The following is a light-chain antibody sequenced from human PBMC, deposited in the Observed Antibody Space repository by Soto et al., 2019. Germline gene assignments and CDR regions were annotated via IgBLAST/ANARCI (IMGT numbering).Light chain of an antibody. CDR3: QPYNSYSWT. Sequence: DIQMTQSPSTLPASVGDRVTITCGASQSISSWLAWYQQKPGKAPKLLILDASSFESGVPSRFSGSGSGTEFTLTISSLQPDDFATYYCQPYNSYSWTFGQGTKVDIK. J-gene: IGKJ1*01. V-gene: IGKV1-5*01. CDR1: QSISSW. CDR2: DAS.